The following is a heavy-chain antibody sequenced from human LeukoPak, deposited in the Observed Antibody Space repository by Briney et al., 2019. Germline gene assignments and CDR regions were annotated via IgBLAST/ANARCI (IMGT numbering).Heavy chain of an antibody. CDR3: ARDRGYFYDQLDY. CDR1: GFTLSSYA. Sequence: GGSLRLSCAASGFTLSSYAMHWVRQAPGKGLEWVAVISYDGSNKYYADSVKGRFTISRDNSKNTLYLQMNSLKDEDTAVYYCARDRGYFYDQLDYWGQGTLVTVSS. D-gene: IGHD2/OR15-2a*01. J-gene: IGHJ4*02. CDR2: ISYDGSNK. V-gene: IGHV3-30*04.